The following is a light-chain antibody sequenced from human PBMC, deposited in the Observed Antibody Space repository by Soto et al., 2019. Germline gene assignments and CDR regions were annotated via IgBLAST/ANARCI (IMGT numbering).Light chain of an antibody. Sequence: DIVLTHSRGTRSVSPGESATLSCRASQSVTSNLAWYQQKPGQAPRLVIYGTSTRATGIPPRFSGSGSGTDFTLTISRLEPEDFAVYYCQQYGSSFTFGPGTKV. CDR3: QQYGSSFT. CDR2: GTS. J-gene: IGKJ3*01. V-gene: IGKV3-20*01. CDR1: QSVTSN.